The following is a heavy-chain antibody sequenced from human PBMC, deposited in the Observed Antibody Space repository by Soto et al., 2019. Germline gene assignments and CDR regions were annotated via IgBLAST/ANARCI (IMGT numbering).Heavy chain of an antibody. J-gene: IGHJ4*02. D-gene: IGHD6-13*01. CDR3: ARWTIAAYYFDY. CDR1: GFTFSSYA. CDR2: ISYDGSNK. Sequence: LRLSCAASGFTFSSYAMHWVRQAPGKGLEWVAVISYDGSNKYYADSVKGRFTISRDNSKNTLYLQMNSLRAEDTAVYYCARWTIAAYYFDYWGQGTLVTVSS. V-gene: IGHV3-30-3*01.